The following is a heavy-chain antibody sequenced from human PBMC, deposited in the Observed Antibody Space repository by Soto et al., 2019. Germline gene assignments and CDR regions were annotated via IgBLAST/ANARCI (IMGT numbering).Heavy chain of an antibody. V-gene: IGHV4-61*01. J-gene: IGHJ3*01. CDR1: GCPVTSGNHY. D-gene: IGHD1-26*01. CDR2: IYYRGST. Sequence: PSETLSLTCTVSGCPVTSGNHYWSWIRQPPGKGLEWIGYIYYRGSTKYNPTLKSRVTISVDTSKNQFSLKLSSMTAADTAVYYCARPPSKGADRDPFDVWGQGTVVTVS. CDR3: ARPPSKGADRDPFDV.